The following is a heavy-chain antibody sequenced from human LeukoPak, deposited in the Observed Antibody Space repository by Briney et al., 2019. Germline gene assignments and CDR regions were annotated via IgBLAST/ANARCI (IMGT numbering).Heavy chain of an antibody. J-gene: IGHJ5*02. Sequence: SETLSLTCAVSGGSISSSDWWSWVRQPPGKGLEWIGEIYHSGYTNYNPSLKSRVSISVDKPKNQFSLNLTSVTAADTAVYYCTRNKGYCTAGSCSPFDPWGQGTLVIVSS. D-gene: IGHD2-15*01. CDR1: GGSISSSDW. CDR3: TRNKGYCTAGSCSPFDP. CDR2: IYHSGYT. V-gene: IGHV4-4*02.